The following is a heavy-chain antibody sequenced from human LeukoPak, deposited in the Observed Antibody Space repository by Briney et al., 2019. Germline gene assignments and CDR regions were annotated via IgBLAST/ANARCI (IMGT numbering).Heavy chain of an antibody. V-gene: IGHV3-48*04. Sequence: GGSLRLSCAASGFTFSSYSMNWVRQAPGKGLEWVSDISSSISTIYYADSVKGRFTISRDNAKNSLYLQMNSLRAADTAVYSCAGGSSRYDWTPYYYYGMDVWGQPTTPTASS. J-gene: IGHJ6*02. CDR1: GFTFSSYS. CDR2: ISSSISTI. CDR3: AGGSSRYDWTPYYYYGMDV. D-gene: IGHD5-12*01.